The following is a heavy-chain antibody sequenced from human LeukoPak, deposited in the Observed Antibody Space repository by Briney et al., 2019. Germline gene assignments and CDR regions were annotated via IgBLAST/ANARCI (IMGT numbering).Heavy chain of an antibody. D-gene: IGHD2-15*01. CDR3: ARAQGFVVVVAATHYYYGMDV. CDR1: GYTFTSYG. J-gene: IGHJ6*02. V-gene: IGHV1-18*04. CDR2: ISAYNGNT. Sequence: ASVKVSCKASGYTFTSYGISWVRQAPGQGLEWMGWISAYNGNTNYTQKLQGRVTMTTDTSTSTAYMELRSMRSDDTAVYYCARAQGFVVVVAATHYYYGMDVWGQGTTVTVSS.